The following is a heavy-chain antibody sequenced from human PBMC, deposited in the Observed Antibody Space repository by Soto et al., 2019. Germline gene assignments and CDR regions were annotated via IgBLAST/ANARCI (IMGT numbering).Heavy chain of an antibody. CDR3: ARSGMTTVIFYGMDV. CDR2: IYPGDSDT. V-gene: IGHV5-51*01. CDR1: GYSFTSYW. D-gene: IGHD4-4*01. J-gene: IGHJ6*02. Sequence: ESLKISCKGSGYSFTSYWIGWVRQMPGKGLEWMGIIYPGDSDTRYSPSFQGQVAISADKSISTAYLQWSSLKASDTAMYYCARSGMTTVIFYGMDVWGQGTTVTVS.